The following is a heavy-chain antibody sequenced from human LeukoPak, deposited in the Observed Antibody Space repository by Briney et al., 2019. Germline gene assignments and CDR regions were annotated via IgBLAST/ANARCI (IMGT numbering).Heavy chain of an antibody. D-gene: IGHD3-16*01. CDR2: ISSSGSII. CDR3: VRDVGGFDI. Sequence: GGSLRLSCAASGFTFSSYEMNWVRQAPGKGLEWVSCISSSGSIIYFADSVRGRFTVSRDNAKNSLYLQMNSLRAEDTAVYYCVRDVGGFDIWGQGTMVTVSS. J-gene: IGHJ3*02. CDR1: GFTFSSYE. V-gene: IGHV3-48*03.